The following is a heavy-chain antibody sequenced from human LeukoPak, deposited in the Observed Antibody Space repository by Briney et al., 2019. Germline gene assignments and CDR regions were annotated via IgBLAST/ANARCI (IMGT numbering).Heavy chain of an antibody. V-gene: IGHV1-18*01. Sequence: ASVKVSCKASGYTFTSHGVSWVRQAPGQGLEWMGWISAYNGNTNYLQRFQGRVTMTTDTSTSTAYMELRSLRSDDTAVYYCARDRDPDSSGYPDYCGQGTLVTVSS. D-gene: IGHD3-22*01. CDR1: GYTFTSHG. J-gene: IGHJ4*02. CDR2: ISAYNGNT. CDR3: ARDRDPDSSGYPDY.